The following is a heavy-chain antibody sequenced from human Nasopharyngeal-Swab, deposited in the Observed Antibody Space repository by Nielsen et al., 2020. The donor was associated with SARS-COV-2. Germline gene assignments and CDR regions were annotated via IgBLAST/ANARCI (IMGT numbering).Heavy chain of an antibody. CDR1: GYTFTGYY. CDR2: INPNSGGT. Sequence: ASVKVSCKASGYTFTGYYMHCVRQAPAQGLVWMGWINPNSGGTNYAQKFQGRVTMTRDTSISTAYMELSRLRSDDTAVYYCATRGEVVVAATGYYYYGMDVWGQGTTVTVSS. J-gene: IGHJ6*02. CDR3: ATRGEVVVAATGYYYYGMDV. V-gene: IGHV1-2*02. D-gene: IGHD2-15*01.